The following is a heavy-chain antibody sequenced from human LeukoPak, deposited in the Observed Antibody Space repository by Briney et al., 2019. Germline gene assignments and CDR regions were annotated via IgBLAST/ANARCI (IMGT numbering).Heavy chain of an antibody. J-gene: IGHJ4*02. CDR1: GFTFSSYA. D-gene: IGHD3-10*02. V-gene: IGHV3-23*01. CDR2: FSGSGVST. CDR3: AKDWDCYVLSGSVGDY. Sequence: PGGPLRLSCAASGFTFSSYAMSWVRQAPGKGLEWVSAFSGSGVSTYYADSVKGRFTISRDNSKNTLYLKMNRVRAEDTAVYYCAKDWDCYVLSGSVGDYWGQGTLVTVSS.